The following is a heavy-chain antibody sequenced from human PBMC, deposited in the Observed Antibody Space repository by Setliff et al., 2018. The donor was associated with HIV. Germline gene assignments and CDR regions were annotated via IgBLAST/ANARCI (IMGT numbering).Heavy chain of an antibody. CDR1: GYTFTSYG. D-gene: IGHD6-19*01. V-gene: IGHV1-18*01. J-gene: IGHJ4*02. Sequence: ASVKVSCKASGYTFTSYGISWVRQAPGLGLEWMGWISAYNGNTNYAQKLQGRVTMTTDTSTSTAYMELRSLRSDDTAVYYCARDGAIAVAPFFDYWGQGTLVTVSS. CDR2: ISAYNGNT. CDR3: ARDGAIAVAPFFDY.